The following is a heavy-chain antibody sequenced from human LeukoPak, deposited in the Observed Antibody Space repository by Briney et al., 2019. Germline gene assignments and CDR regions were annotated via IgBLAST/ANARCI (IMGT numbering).Heavy chain of an antibody. CDR1: GFRFRDSW. J-gene: IGHJ4*02. V-gene: IGHV3-7*05. CDR2: IHEDAGEK. Sequence: GGTLRLSCAASGFRFRDSWMTWLRQTPGKGQQLVASIHEDAGEKQYVESVRGRFTISRDNAKNSLYLQMNSLRVEDTAVYYCASSKDHYCHYWGQGTLVTVSS. CDR3: ASSKDHYCHY.